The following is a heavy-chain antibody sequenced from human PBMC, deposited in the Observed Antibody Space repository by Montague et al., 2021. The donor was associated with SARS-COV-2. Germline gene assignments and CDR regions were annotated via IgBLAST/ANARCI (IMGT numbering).Heavy chain of an antibody. Sequence: TLSLTCTVSGGSFNSGAYFWSWIRQHPEKGLDWIAYIYYSGNAYYNPSLKSRVALSVATSKKQFSLNLTSVTAADTATYYCARGVIAAPGYFDYWGQGTLVTVSS. CDR3: ARGVIAAPGYFDY. V-gene: IGHV4-31*03. CDR1: GGSFNSGAYF. CDR2: IYYSGNA. J-gene: IGHJ4*02. D-gene: IGHD2-15*01.